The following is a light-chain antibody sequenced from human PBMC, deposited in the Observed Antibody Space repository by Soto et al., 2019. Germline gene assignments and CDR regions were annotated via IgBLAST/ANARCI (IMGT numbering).Light chain of an antibody. CDR2: DAS. CDR1: QSVSRY. CDR3: QQRGNWPS. Sequence: EISFAKSPGTLSLSPGERAPPSCRASQSVSRYLAWYQQKPGQAPGLLIYDASNRATGIPARFSGSGSGTDFTLTISSLEPEDFALYYCQQRGNWPSFGGGTKVDIK. J-gene: IGKJ4*01. V-gene: IGKV3-11*01.